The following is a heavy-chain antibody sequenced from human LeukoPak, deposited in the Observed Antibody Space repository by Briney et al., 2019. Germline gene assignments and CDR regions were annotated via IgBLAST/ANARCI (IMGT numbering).Heavy chain of an antibody. CDR3: ARAGIHSSGYNWFDP. CDR1: GGSISTYY. J-gene: IGHJ5*02. CDR2: MYYSGST. V-gene: IGHV4-59*12. D-gene: IGHD3-22*01. Sequence: SETLSLTCTVSGGSISTYYWSWIRQPPGKGLECIGYMYYSGSTNYSPSLKSRVTISVDTSKNQFSLKLSSVTAADTAVYYCARAGIHSSGYNWFDPWGQGTLVTVSS.